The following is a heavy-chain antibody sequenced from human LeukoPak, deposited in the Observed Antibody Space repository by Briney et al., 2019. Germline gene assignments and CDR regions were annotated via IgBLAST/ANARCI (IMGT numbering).Heavy chain of an antibody. J-gene: IGHJ4*02. CDR2: MFPHDSDI. Sequence: GESLKISCKGSGYSFTSYWIGWVRQMPGKGLEWMGIMFPHDSDIRYSPSFQGQVTISADKSISTAYLQWNSLKASDTAMYYCAKYGPYSGSYNYWGQGTLVTVSS. CDR1: GYSFTSYW. CDR3: AKYGPYSGSYNY. V-gene: IGHV5-51*01. D-gene: IGHD1-26*01.